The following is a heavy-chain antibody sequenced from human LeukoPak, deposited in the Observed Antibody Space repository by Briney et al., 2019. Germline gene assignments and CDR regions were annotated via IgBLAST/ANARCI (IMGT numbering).Heavy chain of an antibody. CDR3: VRDRELNY. Sequence: SETLSLTCTVSGGSISSYYWSWIRQPPGKGLEWIWYIYNSGSTSYNPSLKSRATISADTSKNQFSLKLSSVTAADTAVYYCVRDRELNYWGQGTLVTVSS. CDR1: GGSISSYY. V-gene: IGHV4-59*01. J-gene: IGHJ4*02. D-gene: IGHD1-7*01. CDR2: IYNSGST.